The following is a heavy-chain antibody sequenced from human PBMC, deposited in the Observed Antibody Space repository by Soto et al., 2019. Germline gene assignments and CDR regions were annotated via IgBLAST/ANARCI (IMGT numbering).Heavy chain of an antibody. Sequence: QVQLVQSGAEVKKPGSSVKVSCKSSGGTYSPYTINWVRQAPGQGLEWMGRIIPFLGVTNYGLKFQARVTSTADKATNTAYMELRGLRFEDTAGYYCARDWESSVSTWSFGGFWGRGTLVTVSS. J-gene: IGHJ4*02. CDR3: ARDWESSVSTWSFGGF. CDR1: GGTYSPYT. CDR2: IIPFLGVT. D-gene: IGHD3-16*01. V-gene: IGHV1-69*08.